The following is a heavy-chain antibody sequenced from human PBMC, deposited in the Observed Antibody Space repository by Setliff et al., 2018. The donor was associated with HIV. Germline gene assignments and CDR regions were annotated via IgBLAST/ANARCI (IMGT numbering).Heavy chain of an antibody. V-gene: IGHV4-34*01. D-gene: IGHD3-3*01. J-gene: IGHJ4*02. CDR2: INFSGTT. Sequence: PSETLSLTCGVFRGPFSGYFWSWIRQSPGRGLEWIGEINFSGTTNYNSSLKSRVTISIDTSKEWFSLNLTSVTAADTATYYCVRGGGEHYSLFSGYYTPWGDFWGQGTLVTVSS. CDR1: RGPFSGYF. CDR3: VRGGGEHYSLFSGYYTPWGDF.